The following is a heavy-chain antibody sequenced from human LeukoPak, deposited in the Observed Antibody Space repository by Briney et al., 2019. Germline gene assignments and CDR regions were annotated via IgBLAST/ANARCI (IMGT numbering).Heavy chain of an antibody. V-gene: IGHV5-51*01. CDR1: GYSFTSYW. CDR3: ARHDKGYSGYVTLDY. J-gene: IGHJ4*02. D-gene: IGHD5-12*01. CDR2: INPGYSGI. Sequence: GESLKISCKGSGYSFTSYWIGWGRQKPGKGLEGMGIINPGYSGIRYSPSFQGQVTISADKSISTAYLQWSSLKASDTAIYYCARHDKGYSGYVTLDYWGQGTLVTVSS.